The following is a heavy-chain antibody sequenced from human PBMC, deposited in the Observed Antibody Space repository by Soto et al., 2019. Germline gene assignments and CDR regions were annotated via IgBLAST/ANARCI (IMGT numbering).Heavy chain of an antibody. V-gene: IGHV4-4*02. CDR2: IYHSGST. Sequence: QVQLQESGPGLVKPSGTLSLTCAVSGGSISSSNWWSWVRQPPGKGLEWIGEIYHSGSTNYNPSLKRRFTTSVDKSTNQFSLKLSSVTAADMAVYYCARARLAGNGGARGAFDIWGQGTMVTVSS. CDR3: ARARLAGNGGARGAFDI. D-gene: IGHD1-1*01. CDR1: GGSISSSNW. J-gene: IGHJ3*02.